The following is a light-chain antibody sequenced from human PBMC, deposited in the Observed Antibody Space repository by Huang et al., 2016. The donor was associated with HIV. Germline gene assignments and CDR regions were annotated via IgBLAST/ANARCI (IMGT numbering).Light chain of an antibody. J-gene: IGKJ1*01. Sequence: EVVLTQSPATLSLFPGERAILSCRASQSVGNSLVWYQQKPGQAPRLLIYDAIIRATGVPARCSGGGSGTDFALTIYGLEPEDFAVYYCQQRSSWWTFGHGTKVEI. CDR1: QSVGNS. V-gene: IGKV3-11*01. CDR3: QQRSSWWT. CDR2: DAI.